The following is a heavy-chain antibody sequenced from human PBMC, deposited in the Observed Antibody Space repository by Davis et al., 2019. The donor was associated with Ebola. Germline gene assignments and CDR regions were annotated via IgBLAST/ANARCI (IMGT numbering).Heavy chain of an antibody. V-gene: IGHV4-59*03. CDR3: SERGSSV. J-gene: IGHJ4*02. CDR2: IYYTGSA. Sequence: PSETLSLTCTVSGGSITPSYWSWIRQPPGKRLEWFGSIYYTGSAYYNSSLASRATISVDTSKNQFSLKLTSVTAADTAMYYCSERGSSVWGQGTLVTVSS. D-gene: IGHD3-10*01. CDR1: GGSITPSY.